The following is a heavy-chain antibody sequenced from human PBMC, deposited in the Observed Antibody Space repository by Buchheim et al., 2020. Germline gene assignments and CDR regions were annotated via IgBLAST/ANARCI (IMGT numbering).Heavy chain of an antibody. D-gene: IGHD4-17*01. CDR1: GFTFSSYG. Sequence: QVQLVDSGGGVVQPGRSLRLSCAASGFTFSSYGMHWVRQAPGKGLEWVALISYDGKNKFYVDSVKGRFTISRDNSKNTLYLQMNSFLAEDTAVYYLSKDREADYDYGYNWFDPWGQGT. V-gene: IGHV3-30*18. CDR2: ISYDGKNK. CDR3: SKDREADYDYGYNWFDP. J-gene: IGHJ5*02.